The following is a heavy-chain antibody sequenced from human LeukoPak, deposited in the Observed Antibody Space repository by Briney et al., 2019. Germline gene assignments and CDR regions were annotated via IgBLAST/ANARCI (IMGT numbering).Heavy chain of an antibody. Sequence: GGSLRFSCAASGFTFSTSWMTWVRQAPGKGLEWVANIKQDGSEKYYVDSVKGRFTISRDNAKNSLYLQMNSLRAEDTAVYHCARKLYYYDSSAAGWFDPWGQGTLVTVSS. CDR1: GFTFSTSW. D-gene: IGHD3-22*01. J-gene: IGHJ5*02. CDR2: IKQDGSEK. V-gene: IGHV3-7*01. CDR3: ARKLYYYDSSAAGWFDP.